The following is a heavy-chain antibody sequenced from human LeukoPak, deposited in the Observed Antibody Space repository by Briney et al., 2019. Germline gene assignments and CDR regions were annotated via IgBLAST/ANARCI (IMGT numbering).Heavy chain of an antibody. CDR2: ISGSRT. Sequence: GGSLRLSCAASGFTFSSYAMSWVRQAPGKGLEWVSAISGSRTYYADSVKGRFTISRDNSKNTLSLQMNSLGAEDTAVYYCAKKFQLTTVSYIDYWGQGTLVTVSS. CDR1: GFTFSSYA. CDR3: AKKFQLTTVSYIDY. J-gene: IGHJ4*02. V-gene: IGHV3-23*01. D-gene: IGHD4-17*01.